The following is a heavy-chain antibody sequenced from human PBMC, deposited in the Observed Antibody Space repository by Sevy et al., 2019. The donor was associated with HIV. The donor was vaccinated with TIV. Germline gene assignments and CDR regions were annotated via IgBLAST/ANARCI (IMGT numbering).Heavy chain of an antibody. CDR1: GGSITSLY. CDR3: AGENAWGRGYS. J-gene: IGHJ4*02. Sequence: SETLSLTCTVSGGSITSLYWNWIRQPPGKGLEWIANIYYNGHINYNPSLKSPVTLSLDTSKNQFSLRLNSVTAADTAMYYCAGENAWGRGYSWGQGTLVTVSS. V-gene: IGHV4-59*08. CDR2: IYYNGHI. D-gene: IGHD1-26*01.